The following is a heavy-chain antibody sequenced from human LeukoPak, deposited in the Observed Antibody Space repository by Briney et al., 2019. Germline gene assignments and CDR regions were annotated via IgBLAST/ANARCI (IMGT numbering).Heavy chain of an antibody. CDR3: ARDRALPATGYYFDY. J-gene: IGHJ4*02. V-gene: IGHV3-53*01. Sequence: GGSLRLSCAASGFTFSSSAMSWVRQASGKGLEWVSSIYSGGSTYYAASVKGRFTISRDNSKNMLFLQMNSLRAEDTALYYCARDRALPATGYYFDYWGQGTLVTASS. CDR1: GFTFSSSA. CDR2: IYSGGST. D-gene: IGHD2-2*01.